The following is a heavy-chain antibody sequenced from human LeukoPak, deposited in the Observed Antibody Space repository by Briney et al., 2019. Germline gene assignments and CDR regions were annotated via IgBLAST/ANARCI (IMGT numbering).Heavy chain of an antibody. CDR3: ARRAAAGTVGFGWFDP. CDR2: IYAGDSDT. J-gene: IGHJ5*02. D-gene: IGHD6-13*01. CDR1: GYSLTNYW. V-gene: IGHV5-51*01. Sequence: GESLKISCKGSGYSLTNYWIGWVRQMPGKGLEWMGIIYAGDSDTRYSPSFQGQVTISADKSISTAYLQWSSLKASDTGMYYCARRAAAGTVGFGWFDPWGQGTLVTVSS.